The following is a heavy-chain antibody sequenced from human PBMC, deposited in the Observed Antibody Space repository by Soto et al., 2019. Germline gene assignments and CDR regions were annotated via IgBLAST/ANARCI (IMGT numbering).Heavy chain of an antibody. J-gene: IGHJ4*02. CDR1: GFTFRTYG. Sequence: QVQLVESGGGVVQPGTSLRLSCAASGFTFRTYGMHWVRQAPGKGLEWVAVIWSDGKTKDYADSVKGRFTISRDNSQDTLNLQMDSLRAEDTAVYYCATDRGRSPFDYWGQGTLVVVSS. V-gene: IGHV3-33*01. D-gene: IGHD3-16*01. CDR3: ATDRGRSPFDY. CDR2: IWSDGKTK.